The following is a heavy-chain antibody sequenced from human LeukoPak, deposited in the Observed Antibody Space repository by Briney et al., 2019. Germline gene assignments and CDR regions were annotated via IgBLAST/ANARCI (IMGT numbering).Heavy chain of an antibody. J-gene: IGHJ4*02. Sequence: SVKVSCKASGCTFISYAISWVRQAPGQGLEWMGRIIPIIGIANYAQEFQGRVTITADKSTSTAYMELSSLSSEDTAVYYCARAGYSSGCDDYWGQGTLVTVSS. CDR3: ARAGYSSGCDDY. D-gene: IGHD6-19*01. V-gene: IGHV1-69*04. CDR1: GCTFISYA. CDR2: IIPIIGIA.